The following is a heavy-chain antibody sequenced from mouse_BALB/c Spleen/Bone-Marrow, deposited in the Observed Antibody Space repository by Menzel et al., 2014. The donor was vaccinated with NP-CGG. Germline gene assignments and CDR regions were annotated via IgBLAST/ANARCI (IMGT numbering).Heavy chain of an antibody. CDR1: GFSLTSYD. V-gene: IGHV2-9-2*01. CDR3: VRDRRPSYAMDY. J-gene: IGHJ4*01. Sequence: VQRVESGPGLVAPSQSLSITCTVSGFSLTSYDISWIRQPPGKGLEWLGVIWTGGGTNYNSAFMSRLSISKDNSKSQVFLKMNSLQTDDTAIYYCVRDRRPSYAMDYWGQGTSVTVSS. CDR2: IWTGGGT.